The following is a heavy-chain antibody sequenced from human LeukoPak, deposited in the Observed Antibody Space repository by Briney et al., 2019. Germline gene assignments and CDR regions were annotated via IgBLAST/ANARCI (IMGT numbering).Heavy chain of an antibody. CDR1: GFSFSDAW. CDR2: IDSKTDGGTT. Sequence: PGGSLRLSCAASGFSFSDAWMSWVRQIPGKGLGWVGRIDSKTDGGTTDYAAPVKGRFTISRDDSTNTLYLQMNSLKSEDTAVYYCTTYGSGRKFDYWGQGILVTVSS. D-gene: IGHD3-10*01. V-gene: IGHV3-15*04. CDR3: TTYGSGRKFDY. J-gene: IGHJ4*02.